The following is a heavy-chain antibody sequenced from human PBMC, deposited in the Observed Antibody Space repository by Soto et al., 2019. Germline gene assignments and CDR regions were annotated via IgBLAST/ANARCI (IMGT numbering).Heavy chain of an antibody. CDR1: GCTFTSYG. CDR2: ISAYIGNT. V-gene: IGHV1-18*01. J-gene: IGHJ6*02. D-gene: IGHD3-3*01. CDR3: ASDSALQAYYDFWSGGAGYYYYGMDV. Sequence: ASVKVSCKASGCTFTSYGISWVRQAPGQGLEWMGWISAYIGNTNYAQKLQGRVTMTTDTSTSTAYMELRSLRSDDPAVYYWASDSALQAYYDFWSGGAGYYYYGMDVWGQGTTVTVSS.